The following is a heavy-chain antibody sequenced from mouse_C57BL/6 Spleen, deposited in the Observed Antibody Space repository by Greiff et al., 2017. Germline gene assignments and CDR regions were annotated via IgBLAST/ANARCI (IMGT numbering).Heavy chain of an antibody. J-gene: IGHJ3*01. V-gene: IGHV5-6*01. D-gene: IGHD4-1*01. CDR3: ARPWDGGFAY. CDR1: GFTFSSYG. Sequence: EVKLVESGGDLVKPGGSLTLSCAASGFTFSSYGMSWVRQTPDKRLEWVATISSGGSYTYYPDSVKGRFTISRDNAKNTLYLQMSSLKSEDTAMYYCARPWDGGFAYWGQGTLVTVSA. CDR2: ISSGGSYT.